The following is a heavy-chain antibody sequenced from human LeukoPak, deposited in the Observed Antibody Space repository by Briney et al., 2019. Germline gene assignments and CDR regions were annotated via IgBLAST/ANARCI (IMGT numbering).Heavy chain of an antibody. Sequence: GGSLRLSCAASGFTFSTYWMYWVRQAPGKGLEWGANIKQDGSHKYYVDSVKGRFTISRDNAKNSLYLQMKRLRVADTAVYYCVREEGYWGQGTLVTVSS. V-gene: IGHV3-7*01. CDR2: IKQDGSHK. CDR1: GFTFSTYW. J-gene: IGHJ4*02. CDR3: VREEGY.